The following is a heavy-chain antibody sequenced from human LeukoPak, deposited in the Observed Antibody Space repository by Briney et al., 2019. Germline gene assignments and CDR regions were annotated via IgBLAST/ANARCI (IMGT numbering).Heavy chain of an antibody. CDR3: AKDGWLESGRTPFYFDS. CDR2: ISSSGSTI. D-gene: IGHD3-10*01. Sequence: GGSLRLSCAASGFTFSSYEMNWVRQAPGKGLEWVSYISSSGSTIYYADSVKGRFTISRDNAKNSLYLQMSSLRVEDTAVYYCAKDGWLESGRTPFYFDSWGQGTLATVSS. J-gene: IGHJ4*02. CDR1: GFTFSSYE. V-gene: IGHV3-48*03.